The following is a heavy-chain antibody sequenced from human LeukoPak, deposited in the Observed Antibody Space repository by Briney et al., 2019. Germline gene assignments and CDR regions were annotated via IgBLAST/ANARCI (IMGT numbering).Heavy chain of an antibody. CDR1: GFTFSHYW. D-gene: IGHD3-10*01. J-gene: IGHJ4*02. Sequence: GGSLRLSCAASGFTFSHYWMSWVRQAPGKGLEWVANINHDGSEKYYVDSMKGRFTISRDNTKNTLYLQMNSLRAEDTAVYYCARVTYGSGTYGAFDYWGQGTLVTVSS. CDR2: INHDGSEK. CDR3: ARVTYGSGTYGAFDY. V-gene: IGHV3-7*03.